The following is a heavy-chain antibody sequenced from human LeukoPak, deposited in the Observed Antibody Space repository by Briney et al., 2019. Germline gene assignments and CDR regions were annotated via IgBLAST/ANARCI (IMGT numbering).Heavy chain of an antibody. CDR3: ARVYLATDAFDV. D-gene: IGHD1-26*01. CDR1: GGSFSGYY. V-gene: IGHV4-34*01. CDR2: INHSEST. Sequence: SETLSLTCAVYGGSFSGYYWNWIRQPPGKGLEWIGEINHSESTSYNPSFKSRVTISVDTSKNQFSLKLSSVTAADTAVYYCARVYLATDAFDVWGQGTMVTVSS. J-gene: IGHJ3*01.